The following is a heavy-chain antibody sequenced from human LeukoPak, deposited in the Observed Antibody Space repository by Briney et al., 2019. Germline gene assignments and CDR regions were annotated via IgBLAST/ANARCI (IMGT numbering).Heavy chain of an antibody. J-gene: IGHJ4*02. CDR1: GFTFDDYA. CDR2: ITGSGGHT. D-gene: IGHD2-15*01. CDR3: ARGPGYCSGGSCIYFDY. Sequence: PGGSLRLSCAASGFTFDDYAMHWVRQAPGKGLEWVSAITGSGGHTYYADSVKGRFTISRDNAKNTLYLQMNSLRAEDTAVYYCARGPGYCSGGSCIYFDYWGQGTLVTVSS. V-gene: IGHV3-23*01.